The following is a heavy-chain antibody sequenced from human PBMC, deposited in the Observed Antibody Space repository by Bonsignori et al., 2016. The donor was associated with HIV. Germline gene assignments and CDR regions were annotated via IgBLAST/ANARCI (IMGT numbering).Heavy chain of an antibody. J-gene: IGHJ6*03. CDR1: GYSFIGYY. CDR2: INPNSGGT. Sequence: QVLLVQSGAEMKKPGASVKVSCKASGYSFIGYYIHWVRQAPGQGLEWMGRINPNSGGTYSAQKFQGRVTMTRDTSISVAYMELSRLTFDDTAVYYCARNGRGDYYYYMDVWGRGT. V-gene: IGHV1-2*06. CDR3: ARNGRGDYYYYMDV. D-gene: IGHD1-26*01.